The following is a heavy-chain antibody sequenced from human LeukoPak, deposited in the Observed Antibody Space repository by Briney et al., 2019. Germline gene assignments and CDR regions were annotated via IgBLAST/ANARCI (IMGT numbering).Heavy chain of an antibody. Sequence: GGSQRLSCAASGFTFSSYSMNWVRQAPGKGLEWVSSISSSSSYIYYADSVKGRFTISRDNAKNSLYLQMNSLRAEDTAVYYCARGPIYSGYGPLPFDYWGQGTLVTVSS. CDR3: ARGPIYSGYGPLPFDY. V-gene: IGHV3-21*01. J-gene: IGHJ4*02. CDR2: ISSSSSYI. D-gene: IGHD5-12*01. CDR1: GFTFSSYS.